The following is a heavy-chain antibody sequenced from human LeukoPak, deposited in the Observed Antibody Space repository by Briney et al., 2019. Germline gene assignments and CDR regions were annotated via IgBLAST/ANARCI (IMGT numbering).Heavy chain of an antibody. CDR2: IRYDGSNK. D-gene: IGHD1-14*01. CDR1: GFTFSSYG. Sequence: PGGSLRLSCAASGFTFSSYGMHWVRQAPGKGLEWVAFIRYDGSNKYYADSVKGRFTISRDNSKNTLYLQMNSLRAEDTAVYYCAKTGSFTYYYYMDVWGKGTTVPVSS. V-gene: IGHV3-30*02. CDR3: AKTGSFTYYYYMDV. J-gene: IGHJ6*03.